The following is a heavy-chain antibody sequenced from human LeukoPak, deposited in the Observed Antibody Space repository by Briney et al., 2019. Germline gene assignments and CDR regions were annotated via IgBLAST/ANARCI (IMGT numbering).Heavy chain of an antibody. V-gene: IGHV3-23*01. CDR3: AKVPRSLDYYDSTVYYLDY. J-gene: IGHJ4*02. CDR2: ISGSGGST. Sequence: PGGSLRLSCAASGFTFSSYAMTWVRQAPGKGLEWVSTISGSGGSTYYADSVKGRFTISRDNFKNTLYLQVNSLRAEDTAKYYCAKVPRSLDYYDSTVYYLDYWGRGTLVTVSS. CDR1: GFTFSSYA. D-gene: IGHD3-22*01.